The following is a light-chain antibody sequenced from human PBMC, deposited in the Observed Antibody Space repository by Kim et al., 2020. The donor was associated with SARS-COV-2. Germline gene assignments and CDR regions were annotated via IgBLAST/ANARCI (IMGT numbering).Light chain of an antibody. V-gene: IGLV3-1*01. CDR1: KLVDKY. Sequence: SVPPGQTASITCSGEKLVDKYVGWHQQKPGQSPVLVIYQDNKRPSGIPERFSGSNSGNTATLTISGTQAMDEADYYCQAWDSSTVVFGGGTQLTVL. CDR2: QDN. J-gene: IGLJ2*01. CDR3: QAWDSSTVV.